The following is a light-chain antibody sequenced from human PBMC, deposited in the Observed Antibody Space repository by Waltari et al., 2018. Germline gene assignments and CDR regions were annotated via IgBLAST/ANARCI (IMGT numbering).Light chain of an antibody. CDR3: GSYRSSALEAI. CDR1: SSDIGGYNY. J-gene: IGLJ2*01. CDR2: AVT. Sequence: QSALTQPAAVSGSPGQSITISCTGTSSDIGGYNYVSWYQQHPGKAPKLMIYAVTNRPSGFSNPFSGSKSGNTASLTISGLQAEDEAAYYCGSYRSSALEAIFGGGTKLTVL. V-gene: IGLV2-14*03.